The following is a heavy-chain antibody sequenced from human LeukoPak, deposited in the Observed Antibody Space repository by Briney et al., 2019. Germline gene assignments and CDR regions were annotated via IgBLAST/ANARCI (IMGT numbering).Heavy chain of an antibody. V-gene: IGHV3-23*01. D-gene: IGHD3-16*01. CDR2: ISGRSDAT. Sequence: PGGSLRLSCAASGFTLSSYAMSWVRQAPGKGLEWVSVISGRSDATYYADSVKGRFTMSRDNSKNTLFLQMSSLRAEDTAVYYCARDNGGEALDYWGQGTLVTVSS. CDR3: ARDNGGEALDY. J-gene: IGHJ4*02. CDR1: GFTLSSYA.